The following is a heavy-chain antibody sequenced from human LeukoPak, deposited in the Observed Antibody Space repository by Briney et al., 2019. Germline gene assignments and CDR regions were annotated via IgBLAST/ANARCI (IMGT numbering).Heavy chain of an antibody. CDR2: IYTSGST. Sequence: SETLSLTCTVSGYSISSGSYYWSWIRQPAGKGLEWIGRIYTSGSTNYNPSLKSRVIVSVDTSKNQFSLKLSSVTAADTAVYYCAREDRYCSGGSCYSWGQGTLVTVSS. J-gene: IGHJ4*02. D-gene: IGHD2-15*01. CDR3: AREDRYCSGGSCYS. V-gene: IGHV4-61*02. CDR1: GYSISSGSYY.